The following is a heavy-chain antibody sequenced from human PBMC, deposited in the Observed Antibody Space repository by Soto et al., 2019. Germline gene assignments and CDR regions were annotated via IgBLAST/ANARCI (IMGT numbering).Heavy chain of an antibody. CDR3: ARSPDSSGYYPRWYYYGMDV. V-gene: IGHV4-4*02. D-gene: IGHD3-22*01. Sequence: SETLSLTFAVSGGSISSSNWWSWVRQPPGKGLEWIGEIYHSGSTNYNPSLKSRVTISVDKSKNQFSLKLSSVTAADTAVYYCARSPDSSGYYPRWYYYGMDVWGQGTTVTVSS. CDR2: IYHSGST. J-gene: IGHJ6*02. CDR1: GGSISSSNW.